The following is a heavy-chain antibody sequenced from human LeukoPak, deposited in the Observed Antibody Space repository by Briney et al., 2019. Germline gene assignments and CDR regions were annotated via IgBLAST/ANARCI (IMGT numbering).Heavy chain of an antibody. V-gene: IGHV3-11*04. CDR2: ISSSGNTI. CDR1: GFTFSDFY. D-gene: IGHD3-22*01. CDR3: ARDRHKYNYDSGGYPPY. Sequence: GGSLRLSCAASGFTFSDFYMIWIRQAPGKGLEWVSHISSSGNTIYYADSVKGRFTISRDNAKNSVYLQMNSLRVEDTAVYYCARDRHKYNYDSGGYPPYWGQGTLVTVSS. J-gene: IGHJ4*02.